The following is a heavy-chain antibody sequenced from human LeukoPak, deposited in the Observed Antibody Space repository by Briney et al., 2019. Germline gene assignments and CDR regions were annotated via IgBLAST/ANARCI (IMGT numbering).Heavy chain of an antibody. CDR3: ARALYRGELGRLDY. D-gene: IGHD1-26*01. J-gene: IGHJ4*02. Sequence: ASVKVSCKASGYTFTGYYMHWVRQAPGQGLEWMGWINPNSGGTNYAQKFQGRVTMTRDTSISTAYMELSRLRPDDTAVYYCARALYRGELGRLDYWGQGTLVTVSS. CDR1: GYTFTGYY. V-gene: IGHV1-2*02. CDR2: INPNSGGT.